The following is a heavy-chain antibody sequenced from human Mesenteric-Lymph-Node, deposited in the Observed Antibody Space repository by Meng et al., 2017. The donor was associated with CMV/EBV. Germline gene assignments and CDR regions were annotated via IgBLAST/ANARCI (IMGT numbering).Heavy chain of an antibody. CDR2: IIPIFGTA. Sequence: SVKVSCKASGGTFSSYAISWVRQAPGQGLEWMGGIIPIFGTANYAQKFQGRVTITTDESTSTAYMELSSLRSEDTAVYYCARGGLEWTDGMDVWGQGTTVTVSS. V-gene: IGHV1-69*05. J-gene: IGHJ6*02. CDR1: GGTFSSYA. CDR3: ARGGLEWTDGMDV. D-gene: IGHD3-3*01.